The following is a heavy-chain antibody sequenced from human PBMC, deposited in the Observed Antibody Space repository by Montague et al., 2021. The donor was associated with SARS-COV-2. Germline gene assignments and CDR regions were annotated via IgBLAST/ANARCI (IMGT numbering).Heavy chain of an antibody. D-gene: IGHD2-15*01. CDR1: GGSFSGYY. J-gene: IGHJ4*02. CDR3: ARHYSATLPAVY. Sequence: SETLSLTCAVYGGSFSGYYWSWIRQPPGKGLEWIVEINHSGSTKYNPSLKSRVTISVDTSKNQFSLKLSSVTAADTAVYYCARHYSATLPAVYWGQGTLVTVSS. CDR2: INHSGST. V-gene: IGHV4-34*01.